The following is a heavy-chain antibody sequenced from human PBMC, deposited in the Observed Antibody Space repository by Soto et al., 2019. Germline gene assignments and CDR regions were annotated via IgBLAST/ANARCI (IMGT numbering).Heavy chain of an antibody. D-gene: IGHD1-26*01. CDR2: INAGNGNT. V-gene: IGHV1-3*01. CDR3: ATSIVGATTFDY. CDR1: GYTFTSYA. Sequence: ASVKVSCKASGYTFTSYAMHWVRQAPGQRLEWMGWINAGNGNTIYAQKFQGRVTMTEDTSTDTAYMELSSLRSEDTAVYYCATSIVGATTFDYWGQGTLVTVSS. J-gene: IGHJ4*02.